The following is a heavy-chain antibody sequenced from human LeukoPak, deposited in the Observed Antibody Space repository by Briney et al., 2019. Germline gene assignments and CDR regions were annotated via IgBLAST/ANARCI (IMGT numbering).Heavy chain of an antibody. CDR2: ISAYNGNT. CDR1: GYTFTSYG. CDR3: ATYSSGWYGDAFDI. D-gene: IGHD6-19*01. V-gene: IGHV1-18*01. J-gene: IGHJ3*02. Sequence: GASVKVSCKASGYTFTSYGISWVRQAPGQGLEWMGWISAYNGNTNYAQKLQGRVTMTTDTSTSTAHMELRSLRSDDTAVYYCATYSSGWYGDAFDIWGQGTMVTVSS.